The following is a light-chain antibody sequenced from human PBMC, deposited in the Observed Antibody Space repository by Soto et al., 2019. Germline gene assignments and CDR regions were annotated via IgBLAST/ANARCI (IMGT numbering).Light chain of an antibody. V-gene: IGKV1-9*01. CDR1: QGISSS. J-gene: IGKJ1*01. CDR3: LLDFSYFWA. CDR2: TAS. Sequence: IQLTQSPSSLSASVGDRVTITCRASQGISSSLAWYQQRPGKAPKLLIYTASTLQSGVPSRFSGSGSGTDFTLTISSLQPEDFATYYCLLDFSYFWAFGQGTKVDI.